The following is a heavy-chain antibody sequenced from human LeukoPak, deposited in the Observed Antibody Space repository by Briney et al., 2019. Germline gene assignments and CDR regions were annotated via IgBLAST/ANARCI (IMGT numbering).Heavy chain of an antibody. J-gene: IGHJ4*02. D-gene: IGHD6-13*01. Sequence: SETLSLTCTVSGGSISSYYWGWIRQPAGKGLEWIGHIYTSGRTNYNPSLKSRLTMSVDTSKNQFSLKLSFVTAADTAVYYCARVGGIVAAGLFVYWGQGTLVTVSS. CDR3: ARVGGIVAAGLFVY. V-gene: IGHV4-4*07. CDR1: GGSISSYY. CDR2: IYTSGRT.